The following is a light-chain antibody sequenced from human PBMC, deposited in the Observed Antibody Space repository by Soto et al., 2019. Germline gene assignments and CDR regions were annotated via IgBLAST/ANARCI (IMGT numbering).Light chain of an antibody. Sequence: EIVMTQSPATLSVSPGERVILSCRASQSIHDKLAWYQQKPGQTPRLLIYDASTRATGIPGSFSGSWSGTEFTLTISSLQSEDFAVYYCQQYSIWRTFGQGTKVDIK. CDR3: QQYSIWRT. V-gene: IGKV3-15*01. J-gene: IGKJ1*01. CDR2: DAS. CDR1: QSIHDK.